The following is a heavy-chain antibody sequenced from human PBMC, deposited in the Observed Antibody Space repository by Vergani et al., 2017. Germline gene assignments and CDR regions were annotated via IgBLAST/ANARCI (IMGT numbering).Heavy chain of an antibody. Sequence: QVQVVQSGAEVKKSGASVKVSCKTSGYTFSNYYMHWVRQAPGQGLEWIGGGLIPFFGARNYAQKFQGRVTISADESKTTAFMELDNLTSDDTAVCYCAGGGSGSYLWTGSWGQGTLVAVSS. V-gene: IGHV1-69*01. CDR3: AGGGSGSYLWTGS. CDR2: LIPFFGAR. J-gene: IGHJ5*02. D-gene: IGHD1-26*01. CDR1: GYTFSNYY.